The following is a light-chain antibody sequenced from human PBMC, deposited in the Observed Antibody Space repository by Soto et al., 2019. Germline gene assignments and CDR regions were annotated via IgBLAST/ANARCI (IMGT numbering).Light chain of an antibody. CDR1: QSVSSY. CDR2: DAS. V-gene: IGKV3-11*01. CDR3: QQRSNWPPWT. J-gene: IGKJ1*01. Sequence: EIVLTQSPATLSLSPGERATLSCRASQSVSSYLAWYQQKPGQAPSFLIYDASNRATVIPAMFSGSGSGTDFTLTISSLEPEDFAVYYCQQRSNWPPWTFGQGTKVDIK.